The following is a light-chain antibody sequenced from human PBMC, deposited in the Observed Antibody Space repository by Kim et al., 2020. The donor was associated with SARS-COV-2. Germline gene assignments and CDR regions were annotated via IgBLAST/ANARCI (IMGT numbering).Light chain of an antibody. CDR2: EVN. CDR1: NNDIGGYKY. V-gene: IGLV2-8*01. CDR3: SSFAGRNTFGV. J-gene: IGLJ3*02. Sequence: QSALTQPPSASGSLGQSVTITCTGTNNDIGGYKYVSWYQQHPGKAPRLMIFEVNKRASGVPDRFSGSKSGNTASLTVSGLQAEDGADYYCSSFAGRNTFGVFGGGTQLTVL.